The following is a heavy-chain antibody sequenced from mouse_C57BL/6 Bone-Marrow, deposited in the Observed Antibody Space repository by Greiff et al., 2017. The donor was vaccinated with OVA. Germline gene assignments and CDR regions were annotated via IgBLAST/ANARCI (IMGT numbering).Heavy chain of an antibody. CDR3: ARGGYYYAMDD. CDR1: GYTFPSYW. Sequence: QVQLQQPGAALVKPFASVTLSCTASGYTFPSYWMPWVKPRPGRGLAWIGRIDPNSGGTKYNEKFKSKATLTVDKPSSTAYMQLSSLTSEDSAVYYCARGGYYYAMDDWGQGTSVTVSS. CDR2: IDPNSGGT. J-gene: IGHJ4*01. V-gene: IGHV1-72*01.